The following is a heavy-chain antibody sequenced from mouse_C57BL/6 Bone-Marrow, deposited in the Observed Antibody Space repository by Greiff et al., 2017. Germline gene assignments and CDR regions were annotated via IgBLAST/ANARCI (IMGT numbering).Heavy chain of an antibody. V-gene: IGHV1-55*01. D-gene: IGHD1-1*01. CDR3: ARRSYYGSTWYFDV. CDR2: IYPGSGST. CDR1: GYTFTSYW. J-gene: IGHJ1*03. Sequence: QVQLQQPGAELVKPGASVKMSCKASGYTFTSYWITWVKQRPGQGLEWIGDIYPGSGSTNYNEKFKSKATLTVDTSSSTAYMQLSSLTSEDSAVYYGARRSYYGSTWYFDVWGTGTTVTVSS.